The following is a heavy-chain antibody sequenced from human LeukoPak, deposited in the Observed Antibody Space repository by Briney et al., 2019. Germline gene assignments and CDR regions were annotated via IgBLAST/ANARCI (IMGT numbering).Heavy chain of an antibody. CDR1: GFTFSTYA. CDR3: TTDLDTAMVPIDY. Sequence: GGSLRLSCVASGFTFSTYAMTWVRQAPGKGLEWVSGISGSGGSTYYADSVKGRFTISRDNSKNTLYLQMNSLKTEDTAVYYCTTDLDTAMVPIDYWGQGTLVTVSS. J-gene: IGHJ4*02. D-gene: IGHD5-18*01. V-gene: IGHV3-23*01. CDR2: ISGSGGST.